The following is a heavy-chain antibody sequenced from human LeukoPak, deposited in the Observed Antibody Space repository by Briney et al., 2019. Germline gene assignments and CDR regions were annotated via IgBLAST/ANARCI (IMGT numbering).Heavy chain of an antibody. V-gene: IGHV1-46*01. CDR1: GYTFTTYY. CDR2: INPSGGTT. Sequence: ASVKLSCKTSGYTFTTYYIHWVRQAPGQGLEWLGIINPSGGTTTYAQKFQGRVTMTRDTSTSTVYMELNTLRSEDTAVYYCARGSNYYYDVTADYPRYWGQGTLVTVSS. CDR3: ARGSNYYYDVTADYPRY. J-gene: IGHJ4*02. D-gene: IGHD3-22*01.